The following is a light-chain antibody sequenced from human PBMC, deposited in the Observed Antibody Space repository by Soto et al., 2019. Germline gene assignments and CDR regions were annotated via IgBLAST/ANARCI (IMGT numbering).Light chain of an antibody. CDR1: QDIRTE. CDR2: ATS. CDR3: LQVHSYPRT. J-gene: IGKJ1*01. Sequence: AIQMTQSPSSLSASVGDRVTITCRASQDIRTELGWYQQKPGNAPKLLIYATSILQSGVPSRFSGIGSGTDFTLTISSLQPEDFATYYCLQVHSYPRTSGQGTKVKIK. V-gene: IGKV1-6*01.